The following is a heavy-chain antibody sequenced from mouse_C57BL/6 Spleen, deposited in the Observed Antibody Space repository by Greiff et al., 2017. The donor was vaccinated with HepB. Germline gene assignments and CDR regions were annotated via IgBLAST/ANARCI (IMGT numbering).Heavy chain of an antibody. CDR2: ISYDGSN. CDR1: GYSITSGYY. CDR3: ARAGQGGRYAMDY. D-gene: IGHD3-1*01. J-gene: IGHJ4*01. V-gene: IGHV3-6*01. Sequence: EVKLQESGPGLVKPSQSLSLTCSVTGYSITSGYYWNWIRQFPGNKLEWMGYISYDGSNNYNPSLKNRISITRDTSKNQFFLKLNSVTTEDTATYYCARAGQGGRYAMDYWGQGTSVTVSS.